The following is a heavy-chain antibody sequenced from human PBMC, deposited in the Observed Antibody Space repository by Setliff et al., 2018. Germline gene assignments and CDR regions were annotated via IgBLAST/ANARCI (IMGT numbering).Heavy chain of an antibody. Sequence: HPGGSLRLSCAASGFTFSSSSMTWVRQAPGKGLEWVSAINSGGSSTYYADSVKGRFTISRDNSKNTLYLQMNSLRVEDTAVYYCAKDTYYYDSSGYYVFDYWGQGTLVTVSS. J-gene: IGHJ4*02. D-gene: IGHD3-22*01. CDR3: AKDTYYYDSSGYYVFDY. CDR1: GFTFSSSS. V-gene: IGHV3-23*01. CDR2: INSGGSST.